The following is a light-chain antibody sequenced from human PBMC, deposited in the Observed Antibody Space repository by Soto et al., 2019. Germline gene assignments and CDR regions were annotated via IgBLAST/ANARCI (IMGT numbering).Light chain of an antibody. V-gene: IGKV1-39*01. J-gene: IGKJ1*01. CDR2: AAS. CDR3: QQSYNTPT. Sequence: DIQMTQSPSSLSASVGDRVTITCRASQSISSYLNWYQQRPGKAPKLLIYAASSLQSGVPSRFSGSGSGTDFTLTICSLQPEDFATYYCQQSYNTPTFGQGTKVEIK. CDR1: QSISSY.